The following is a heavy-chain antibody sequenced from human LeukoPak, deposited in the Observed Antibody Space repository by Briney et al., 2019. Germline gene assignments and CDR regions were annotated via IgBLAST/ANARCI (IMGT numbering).Heavy chain of an antibody. Sequence: ASVKVSCKASGYTFTSYGISWVRQAPGQGLEWMGWISAYNGNTNYAQKLQGRVTMTTDTSTSTAYMELRSLRSDDTAVYCCASISSGWYKNWFDPWGQGTLVTVSS. D-gene: IGHD6-19*01. CDR1: GYTFTSYG. V-gene: IGHV1-18*01. CDR3: ASISSGWYKNWFDP. CDR2: ISAYNGNT. J-gene: IGHJ5*02.